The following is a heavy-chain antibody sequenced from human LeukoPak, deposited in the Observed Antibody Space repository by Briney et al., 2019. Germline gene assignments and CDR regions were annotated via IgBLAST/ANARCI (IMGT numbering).Heavy chain of an antibody. CDR2: INSDGSST. J-gene: IGHJ4*02. CDR3: AKDGVPSRYFGRNYFDY. V-gene: IGHV3-74*01. CDR1: GFTFSSYW. D-gene: IGHD2-8*01. Sequence: GGSLRLSCAASGFTFSSYWMSWVRQAPGKGLVWVSRINSDGSSTSYADSVKGRFTISRDNAKNTLYLQMNSLRAEDTAVYYCAKDGVPSRYFGRNYFDYWGQGTLVTVSS.